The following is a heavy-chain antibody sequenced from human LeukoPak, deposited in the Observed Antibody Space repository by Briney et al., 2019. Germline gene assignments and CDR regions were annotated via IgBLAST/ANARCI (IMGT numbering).Heavy chain of an antibody. Sequence: RASVKVSCKASGYSFTGYDMHWVRQAPGQGLEWMGRINPNSGGTNYAQKFQGRVTMTRDTPISTAYMELSSLRSDDTAVYYCASAHDYSNQYFDYYYMDVWGKGTTVTVSS. J-gene: IGHJ6*03. D-gene: IGHD4-11*01. V-gene: IGHV1-2*06. CDR2: INPNSGGT. CDR3: ASAHDYSNQYFDYYYMDV. CDR1: GYSFTGYD.